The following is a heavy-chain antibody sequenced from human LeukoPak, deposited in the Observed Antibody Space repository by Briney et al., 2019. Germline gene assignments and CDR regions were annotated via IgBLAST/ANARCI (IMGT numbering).Heavy chain of an antibody. CDR2: IWYDGSNK. Sequence: GRSLRLSCAASGFTFSSYGMHWVRQAPGKGLEWVAVIWYDGSNKYYADSVKGRFTISRDNSKNTLYLQMSSLRAEDTAVYYCARDLKRWFGELSNYYYGMDVWGKGTTVTVSS. D-gene: IGHD3-10*01. CDR1: GFTFSSYG. V-gene: IGHV3-33*01. CDR3: ARDLKRWFGELSNYYYGMDV. J-gene: IGHJ6*04.